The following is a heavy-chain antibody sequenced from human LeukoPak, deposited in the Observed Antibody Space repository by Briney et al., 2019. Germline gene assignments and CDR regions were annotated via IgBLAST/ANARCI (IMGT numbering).Heavy chain of an antibody. CDR2: ISSSGSSI. D-gene: IGHD3-22*01. Sequence: GGSLRLSCAASGFTFSSYSINWVRQAPGKGLEWVSYISSSGSSIHYADSVKGRFTVSRDDAKNSLYLQMNSLSVEDTAVYYCATPGTITMISYYYYAMDVWGQGTTVTVSS. V-gene: IGHV3-48*01. CDR1: GFTFSSYS. CDR3: ATPGTITMISYYYYAMDV. J-gene: IGHJ6*02.